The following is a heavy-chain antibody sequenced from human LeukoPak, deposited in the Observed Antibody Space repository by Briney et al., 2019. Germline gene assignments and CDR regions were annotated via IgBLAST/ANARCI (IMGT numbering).Heavy chain of an antibody. Sequence: GGTLRLTCAASGFTFSSYAMNWVRQAPGKGLEWVSGLSGSGGSTYYADSVKGRFTISRDNSKNTLYLQMNSLRAEDTAVYYCAKYYYDSSGYSITPPARAPDYWGQGTLVTVSS. J-gene: IGHJ4*02. D-gene: IGHD3-22*01. CDR1: GFTFSSYA. CDR3: AKYYYDSSGYSITPPARAPDY. V-gene: IGHV3-23*01. CDR2: LSGSGGST.